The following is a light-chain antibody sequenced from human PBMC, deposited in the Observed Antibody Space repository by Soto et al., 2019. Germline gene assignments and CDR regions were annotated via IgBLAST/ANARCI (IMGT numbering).Light chain of an antibody. CDR2: GAS. V-gene: IGKV3-20*01. CDR1: HNITSH. Sequence: EIVMTQSPATLSVSPGETATLSCRASHNITSHIAWYQQKPGQAPRLLIYGASYRATDIPYRFSGSGSGTDFTLTIARLEAEDFAVYICHQYGSTPPTFGLGTKVEI. J-gene: IGKJ1*01. CDR3: HQYGSTPPT.